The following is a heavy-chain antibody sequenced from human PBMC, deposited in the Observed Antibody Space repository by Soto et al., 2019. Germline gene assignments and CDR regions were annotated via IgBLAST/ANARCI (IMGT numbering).Heavy chain of an antibody. V-gene: IGHV3-23*01. CDR2: ISGSGGST. J-gene: IGHJ2*01. D-gene: IGHD2-15*01. CDR1: GFTFSSYA. Sequence: EVQLLESGGGLVQPGGSLRLSCAASGFTFSSYAMSWVRQAPGKGLEWVSAISGSGGSTYYADSVKGRFTISRDNSKNTRYLQMNSLRAEDTAVYYCAKGGYCSGGSCYHNWYFDLWGRGTLVTVSS. CDR3: AKGGYCSGGSCYHNWYFDL.